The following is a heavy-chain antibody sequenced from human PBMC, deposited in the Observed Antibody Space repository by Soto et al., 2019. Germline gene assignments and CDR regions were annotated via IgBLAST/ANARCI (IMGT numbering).Heavy chain of an antibody. Sequence: GGSLRLSCAASGFTFSSYWMSWVRQAPGKGLEWVANIKKGGSEKNYVDSVKGRFTISRDNAKNSVYLQMNSLRAEDTAVYYCASADSGYLFGIFDYWGQGTLVTVSS. J-gene: IGHJ4*02. CDR1: GFTFSSYW. D-gene: IGHD3-22*01. V-gene: IGHV3-7*03. CDR3: ASADSGYLFGIFDY. CDR2: IKKGGSEK.